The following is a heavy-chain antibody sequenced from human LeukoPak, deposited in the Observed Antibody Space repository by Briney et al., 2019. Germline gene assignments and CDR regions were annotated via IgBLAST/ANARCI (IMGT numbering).Heavy chain of an antibody. D-gene: IGHD4-17*01. V-gene: IGHV3-23*01. J-gene: IGHJ4*02. CDR1: GFTFSSYA. CDR3: AKDGVRQTTVTYYFDC. CDR2: ITTSGGT. Sequence: GGSLRLSCGASGFTFSSYAMSWVRQAPGKGLEWVSTITTSGGTYHADSVKGRFTISRDNSKNTLYLQMNSLRGEDTAVYYCAKDGVRQTTVTYYFDCWGQGALVTVSS.